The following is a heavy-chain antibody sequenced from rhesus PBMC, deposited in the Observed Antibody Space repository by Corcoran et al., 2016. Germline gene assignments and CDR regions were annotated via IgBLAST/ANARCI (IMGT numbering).Heavy chain of an antibody. J-gene: IGHJ4*01. CDR2: VDPEDGEA. V-gene: IGHV1-111*01. CDR3: TRARVGRGFDY. CDR1: GDTLTDHY. D-gene: IGHD2-21*01. Sequence: EVQLVQSGAEVKKPGDSVKISSKASGDTLTDHYLHWASQAPGNGLAGMGRVDPEDGEADYAQNFQGRVTITTYTSTSKGYMELSSLRSEDTAVYYCTRARVGRGFDYWGQGVLVTVSS.